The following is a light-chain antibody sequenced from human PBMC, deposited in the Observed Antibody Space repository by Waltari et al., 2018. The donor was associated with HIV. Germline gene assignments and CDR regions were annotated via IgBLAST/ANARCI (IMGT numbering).Light chain of an antibody. CDR2: WAA. CDR1: QSVFWESNKKNY. V-gene: IGKV4-1*01. J-gene: IGKJ4*01. Sequence: DIVMTQSPDSLAVSLGERATINCKSSQSVFWESNKKNYLAWYQRKPGQPPKLLIRWAATREFVVPDRFGGSGSVTDFTLTISSLQAEDVAIYFCQQYYSNPLTFGGGTKVEIK. CDR3: QQYYSNPLT.